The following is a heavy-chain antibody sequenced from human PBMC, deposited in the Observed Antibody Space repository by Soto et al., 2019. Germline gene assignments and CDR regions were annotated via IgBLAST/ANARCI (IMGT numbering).Heavy chain of an antibody. CDR1: GFTFSSYG. CDR2: ISYDGSNK. V-gene: IGHV3-30*18. CDR3: AKDNSREAFDY. D-gene: IGHD6-13*01. J-gene: IGHJ4*02. Sequence: QVQLVESGGGVVQPGRSLRLSCAAFGFTFSSYGMHWVRQAPGKGLEWVAVISYDGSNKYYADSVKGRFTISRDNSKNTLYLQMNSLRAEDTAVYYCAKDNSREAFDYWGQGTLVTVSS.